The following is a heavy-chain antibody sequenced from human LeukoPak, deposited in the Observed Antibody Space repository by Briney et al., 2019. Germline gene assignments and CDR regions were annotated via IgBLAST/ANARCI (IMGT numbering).Heavy chain of an antibody. V-gene: IGHV4-34*01. D-gene: IGHD6-13*01. CDR3: ATRSSSWKLDY. CDR2: INHSGST. J-gene: IGHJ4*02. CDR1: GGSFSGYY. Sequence: TPSETLSLTCAVYGGSFSGYYWSWIRQPPGKGLEWIGEINHSGSTNYNPSLKSRVTISVDTSKNQFSLKLSSVTAADTAVYYCATRSSSWKLDYRGQGTLVTVSS.